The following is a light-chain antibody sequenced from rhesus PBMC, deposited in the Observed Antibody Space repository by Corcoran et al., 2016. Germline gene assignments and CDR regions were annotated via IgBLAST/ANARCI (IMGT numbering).Light chain of an antibody. V-gene: IGKV1-22*01. CDR1: QSISSW. CDR2: KAS. CDR3: LQYSSSPFT. J-gene: IGKJ3*01. Sequence: DIQMTQSPSSLSASVGDTVTITCRASQSISSWLDWYQQKPGKAPKSLIYKASSLQSGVPSRFSGSGSGTDYTLTISSLQPEDFATYYCLQYSSSPFTFGPGTKLDIK.